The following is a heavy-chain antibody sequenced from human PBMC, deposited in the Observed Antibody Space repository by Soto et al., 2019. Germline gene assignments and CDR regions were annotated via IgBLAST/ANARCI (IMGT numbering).Heavy chain of an antibody. CDR1: GYTFTTYA. Sequence: QVQLVQSGAEVKEPGASVTVSCKASGYTFTTYAMHWVRQAPGQRLEWMGLINVGNGDTRFSQKLHGRVSITRDTSANTVYMDLSSLRSEDTALYYCARGGRGIQRFLTFDYWGQGTLVTVSS. CDR2: INVGNGDT. J-gene: IGHJ4*02. V-gene: IGHV1-3*01. CDR3: ARGGRGIQRFLTFDY. D-gene: IGHD1-26*01.